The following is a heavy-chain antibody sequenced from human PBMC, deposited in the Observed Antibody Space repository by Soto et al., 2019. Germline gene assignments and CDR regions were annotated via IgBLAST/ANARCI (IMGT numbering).Heavy chain of an antibody. CDR1: GFTFSSYE. CDR3: AFSQEQWLVRFDY. Sequence: GGSLRLSCAASGFTFSSYEMNWVRQAPGKGLEWVSYISSSGSTIYYADSVKGRFTISRDNAKNSLYLQMNSLRAEDTAVYYCAFSQEQWLVRFDYWGQGTLVTVSS. J-gene: IGHJ4*02. D-gene: IGHD6-19*01. CDR2: ISSSGSTI. V-gene: IGHV3-48*03.